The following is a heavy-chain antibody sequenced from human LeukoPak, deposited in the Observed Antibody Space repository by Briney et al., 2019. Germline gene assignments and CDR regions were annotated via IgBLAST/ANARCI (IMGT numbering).Heavy chain of an antibody. D-gene: IGHD2-15*01. Sequence: GGSLRLSCAASGFTFDDYAMHWVRQAPGKGLEWVSGISWNSGSIGYADSVKGRFTISRDNAKNSLYLQMNSLRAEDMALYYCVKAYCSGGSCYYFDCWGQGTLVTVSS. CDR2: ISWNSGSI. CDR3: VKAYCSGGSCYYFDC. CDR1: GFTFDDYA. V-gene: IGHV3-9*03. J-gene: IGHJ4*02.